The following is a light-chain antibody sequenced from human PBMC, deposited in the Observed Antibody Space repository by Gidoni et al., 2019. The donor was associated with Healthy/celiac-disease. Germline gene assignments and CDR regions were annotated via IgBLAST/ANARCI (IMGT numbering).Light chain of an antibody. J-gene: IGKJ4*01. CDR2: GAS. Sequence: EIVLTQSPGTLSLSPGERATLSCRASQSVSSSDLAWYQQKPGQAPRLLIYGASSRATGIPDRFSGSGSGTDFTLTISRLEPEDFAVYYCQQYGSSPRTFGGGTGGDQT. CDR3: QQYGSSPRT. V-gene: IGKV3-20*01. CDR1: QSVSSSD.